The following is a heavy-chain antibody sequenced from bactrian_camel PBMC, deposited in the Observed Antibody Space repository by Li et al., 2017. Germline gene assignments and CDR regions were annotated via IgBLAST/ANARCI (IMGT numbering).Heavy chain of an antibody. CDR1: GITFSRHD. J-gene: IGHJ4*01. D-gene: IGHD1*01. Sequence: HVQLVESGGGSVQAGGSLRLSCVASGITFSRHDMSWVRRAPGKEVEWVAGITSLPSLFRAASYVDSLRGRFTISRDNAKNVLVLEMSSLRPEDTGIYYCAAAHLARSMAAYCHPGADFTYWGQGTQVTVS. CDR2: ITSLPSLFRAA. CDR3: AAAHLARSMAAYCHPGADFTY. V-gene: IGHV3S6*01.